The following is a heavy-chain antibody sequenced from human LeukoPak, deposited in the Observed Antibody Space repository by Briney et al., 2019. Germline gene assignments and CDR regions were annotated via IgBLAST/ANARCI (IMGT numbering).Heavy chain of an antibody. CDR3: ARSASGSYDFDY. J-gene: IGHJ4*02. CDR2: INPNSGGT. V-gene: IGHV1-2*06. CDR1: GYTSTSYY. D-gene: IGHD1-26*01. Sequence: VASVKVSCKASGYTSTSYYMHWVRQAPGQGLEWMGRINPNSGGTNYAQKFQGRVTMTRDTSISTAYMELSRLRSDDTAVYYCARSASGSYDFDYWGQGTLVTVSS.